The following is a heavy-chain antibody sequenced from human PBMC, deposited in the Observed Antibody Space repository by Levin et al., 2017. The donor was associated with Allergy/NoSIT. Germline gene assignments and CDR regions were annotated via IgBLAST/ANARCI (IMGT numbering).Heavy chain of an antibody. D-gene: IGHD3-22*01. CDR1: GLTFSDYS. V-gene: IGHV3-21*01. CDR3: ARSGSPDY. Sequence: GGSLRLSCAASGLTFSDYSMNWVRQAPGKGLEWVSSISPNSNYIYYADSLKGRFTISRDNAKSSVFLQMNSLRAEDTALYYCARSGSPDYWGQGTLVTVSS. J-gene: IGHJ4*02. CDR2: ISPNSNYI.